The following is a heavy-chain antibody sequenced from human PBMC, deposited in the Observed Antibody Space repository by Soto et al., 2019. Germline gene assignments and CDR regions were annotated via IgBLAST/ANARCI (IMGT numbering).Heavy chain of an antibody. V-gene: IGHV4-39*01. CDR3: ARRERYYGSPGWFDP. D-gene: IGHD3-10*01. Sequence: LSLTCSVSGASINNFAYYWGWIRQPPGKGLEWIGTVYYNENTYYNPSLKSRVAISVDTAKNQFSLNLRSVTAADTAIYFCARRERYYGSPGWFDPWGQGTLVTVSS. CDR1: GASINNFAYY. CDR2: VYYNENT. J-gene: IGHJ5*01.